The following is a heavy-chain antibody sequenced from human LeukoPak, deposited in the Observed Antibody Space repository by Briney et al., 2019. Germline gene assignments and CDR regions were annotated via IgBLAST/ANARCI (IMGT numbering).Heavy chain of an antibody. J-gene: IGHJ4*02. V-gene: IGHV3-64D*06. CDR1: GFTFSSYA. CDR3: VKDRAGYCSGGSCQDLDY. CDR2: ISSNGGST. Sequence: PGWALTLSCSASGFTFSSYAMHWVRQAPGKGLAYVSAISSNGGSTYYADSVKGRFTISRDNSKNTLYLQMSSLRAEDTAVYYCVKDRAGYCSGGSCQDLDYWGQGTLVTVSS. D-gene: IGHD2-15*01.